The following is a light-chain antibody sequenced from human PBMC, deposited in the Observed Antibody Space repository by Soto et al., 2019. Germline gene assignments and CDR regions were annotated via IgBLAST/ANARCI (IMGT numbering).Light chain of an antibody. CDR1: QSIDTW. CDR3: QRYNNIART. V-gene: IGKV1-5*01. J-gene: IGKJ1*01. CDR2: DAS. Sequence: MIPSSNTLSAPVGDSVPITCRASQSIDTWLAWYQQKPGKAPNLLIYDASTLESGVPSRFSGGGSGTEFTLTISSLQPDDFATYYCQRYNNIARTFGQGTKV.